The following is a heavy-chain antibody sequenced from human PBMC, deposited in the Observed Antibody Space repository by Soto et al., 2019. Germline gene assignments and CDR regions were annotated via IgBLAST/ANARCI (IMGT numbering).Heavy chain of an antibody. CDR1: GFIFSSYT. CDR2: ISANGGTT. Sequence: PGGSLRLSCSASGFIFSSYTIYWVRQAPEKGLEYVSAISANGGTTYYADSVKGRFTVSRDNSKNTLYLQMSSLRAEDTANYYCVKGGYIYGYSASDIWGQGTMVTVSS. D-gene: IGHD3-16*01. CDR3: VKGGYIYGYSASDI. J-gene: IGHJ3*02. V-gene: IGHV3-64D*06.